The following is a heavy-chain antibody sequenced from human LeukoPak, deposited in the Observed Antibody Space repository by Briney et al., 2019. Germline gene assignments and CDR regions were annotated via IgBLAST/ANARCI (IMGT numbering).Heavy chain of an antibody. CDR2: IYSGGST. J-gene: IGHJ4*02. Sequence: GGSLRLSCAASGFTVRSNYMSWVGQAPGKGLEWVSVIYSGGSTYHADSVKGRFTISRDDSKNTLFLQMNSLRAEDTAVYYCAREDYYFDSSGTHYFDYWGQGTLVTVSS. CDR3: AREDYYFDSSGTHYFDY. V-gene: IGHV3-66*01. CDR1: GFTVRSNY. D-gene: IGHD3-22*01.